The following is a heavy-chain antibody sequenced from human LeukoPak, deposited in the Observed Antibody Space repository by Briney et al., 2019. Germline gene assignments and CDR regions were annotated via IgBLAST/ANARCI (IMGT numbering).Heavy chain of an antibody. CDR3: ARQSQDYGVRDAFDI. V-gene: IGHV4-34*01. D-gene: IGHD4-17*01. J-gene: IGHJ3*02. CDR1: GGSFSGYY. Sequence: SETLSLTCAVYGGSFSGYYWSWIRQPPGKGLEWIGEINHSGSTNYNPSLKSRVTISVDTSKNQFSLKLSSVTAADTVVYYCARQSQDYGVRDAFDIWGQGTMVTVSS. CDR2: INHSGST.